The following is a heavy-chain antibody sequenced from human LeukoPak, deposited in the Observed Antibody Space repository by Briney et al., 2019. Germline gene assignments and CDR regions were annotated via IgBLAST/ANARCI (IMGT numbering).Heavy chain of an antibody. V-gene: IGHV1-18*01. CDR1: GYTFTSYG. Sequence: GASVTVSCKASGYTFTSYGISWVRQAPGQGLEWMGWISAYNGNTNYAQKLQGRVTMTTDTSTSTAYMELRSLRSDDTAVYYCARVLKDYDSVWGSYRPRRVDYWGQGTLVTVSS. J-gene: IGHJ4*02. D-gene: IGHD3-16*02. CDR3: ARVLKDYDSVWGSYRPRRVDY. CDR2: ISAYNGNT.